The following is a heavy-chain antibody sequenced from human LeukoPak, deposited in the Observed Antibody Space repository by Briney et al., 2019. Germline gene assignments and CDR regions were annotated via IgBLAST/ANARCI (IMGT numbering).Heavy chain of an antibody. J-gene: IGHJ4*02. V-gene: IGHV3-30-3*01. CDR3: ARGPIGSWYGNYFDY. CDR2: ISYDGGTK. D-gene: IGHD6-13*01. CDR1: GFVFSNYA. Sequence: GGSLRLSCAASGFVFSNYALHWVRQAPGKGLEWVAVISYDGGTKYYADSVKGRFTVSRDNSKNTLYLQMNSLRTEDTAVYYCARGPIGSWYGNYFDYWGQGTLVTVSS.